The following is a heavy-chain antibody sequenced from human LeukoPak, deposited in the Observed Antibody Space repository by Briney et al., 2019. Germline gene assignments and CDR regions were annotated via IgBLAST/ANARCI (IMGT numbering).Heavy chain of an antibody. J-gene: IGHJ4*02. CDR3: ARDRKSYVDIVATRSGGFDY. Sequence: PSETLSLTCAVYGGSFSGYYWSWIRQPPGKGLEWIGEINHSGSTNYNPSLKSRVTISVDTSKNQFSLKLSSVTAADTAVYYCARDRKSYVDIVATRSGGFDYWGQGTLVTVSS. D-gene: IGHD5-12*01. V-gene: IGHV4-34*01. CDR2: INHSGST. CDR1: GGSFSGYY.